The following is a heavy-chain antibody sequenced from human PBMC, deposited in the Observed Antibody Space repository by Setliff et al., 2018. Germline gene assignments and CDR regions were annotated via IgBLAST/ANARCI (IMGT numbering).Heavy chain of an antibody. J-gene: IGHJ4*02. Sequence: PSETLSLTCAVSGDSISSGNWWSWVRQPPEKGLEWIGEINHSGNTNYSPSLKSRVTISADTSKNQFSLQLTSVTAADTAVYYCARGRLLYVGDSHYFDNWGQGTLVTVSS. CDR1: GDSISSGNW. CDR2: INHSGNT. CDR3: ARGRLLYVGDSHYFDN. D-gene: IGHD4-17*01. V-gene: IGHV4-4*02.